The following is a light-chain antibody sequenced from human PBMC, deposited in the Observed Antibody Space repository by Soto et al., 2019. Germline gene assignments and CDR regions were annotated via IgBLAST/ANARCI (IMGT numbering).Light chain of an antibody. J-gene: IGKJ1*01. CDR3: QHYNNWPPWT. Sequence: EIEMTQSPATLSLSPGERATLYCGPSQSVSSNLAWYQQKPGQAPRLLIYGASTRVTGVPARFSGSGSGTEFILIISSLQSEDFAVYYCQHYNNWPPWTFGQGTKV. V-gene: IGKV3-15*01. CDR2: GAS. CDR1: QSVSSN.